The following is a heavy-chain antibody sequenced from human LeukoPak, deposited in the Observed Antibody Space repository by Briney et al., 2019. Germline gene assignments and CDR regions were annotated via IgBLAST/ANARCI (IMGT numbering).Heavy chain of an antibody. CDR3: AGEAHYDSSGYYLGY. CDR2: ISSSGSTI. Sequence: GGSLRLSCAASGFTFSDYYMSWIRQAPGKGLEWVSYISSSGSTIYYADSVKGRFTISRDNAKNSLYLQMNSLRAEDTAVYYCAGEAHYDSSGYYLGYWGQGTLVTVSS. J-gene: IGHJ4*02. V-gene: IGHV3-11*01. CDR1: GFTFSDYY. D-gene: IGHD3-22*01.